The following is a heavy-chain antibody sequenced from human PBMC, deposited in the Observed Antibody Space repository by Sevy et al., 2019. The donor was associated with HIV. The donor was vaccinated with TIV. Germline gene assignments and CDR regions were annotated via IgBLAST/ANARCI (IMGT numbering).Heavy chain of an antibody. CDR2: VSAYNRNT. CDR3: ARDSIPMVQGVNLTTYYYGMDV. V-gene: IGHV1-18*01. D-gene: IGHD3-10*01. J-gene: IGHJ6*02. CDR1: GYTFTNYG. Sequence: ATVKVSCESSGYTFTNYGISWVRQAPGQGLEWMGWVSAYNRNTNYTQKLQGRVTMSTDTSTSTAYMELRSLRSDDTAVYYSARDSIPMVQGVNLTTYYYGMDVWGQGTPVTVSS.